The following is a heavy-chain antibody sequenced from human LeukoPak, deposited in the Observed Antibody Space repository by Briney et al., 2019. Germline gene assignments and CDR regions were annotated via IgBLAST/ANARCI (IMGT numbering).Heavy chain of an antibody. V-gene: IGHV3-53*01. CDR2: IYSGGST. CDR3: ARGGNPSYFDY. D-gene: IGHD1-14*01. CDR1: GFTVSSNY. Sequence: GGSLRLSCAASGFTVSSNYMSWVRQAPGKGLEWVSVIYSGGSTYYADSVKGRFTVSKDNSKNTLYLQMNSLRAENTAVYYCARGGNPSYFDYWGQGTLVTVSS. J-gene: IGHJ4*02.